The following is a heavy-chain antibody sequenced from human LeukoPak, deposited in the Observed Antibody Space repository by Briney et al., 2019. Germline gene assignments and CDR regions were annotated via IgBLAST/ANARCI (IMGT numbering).Heavy chain of an antibody. V-gene: IGHV4-39*01. CDR2: IYYSGST. Sequence: PSETLSLTCTVSGGSISSSSYYWGWIRQPPGKGLEWIGSIYYSGSTYYNPSLKSRDTISVDTSKNQFSLKLSSVTAADTAVYYCARHVRRMVTPSNYYYYGMDVWGQGTTVTVSS. D-gene: IGHD5-18*01. J-gene: IGHJ6*02. CDR1: GGSISSSSYY. CDR3: ARHVRRMVTPSNYYYYGMDV.